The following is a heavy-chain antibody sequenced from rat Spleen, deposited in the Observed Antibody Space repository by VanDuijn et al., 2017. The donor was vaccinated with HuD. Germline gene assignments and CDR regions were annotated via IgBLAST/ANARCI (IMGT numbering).Heavy chain of an antibody. J-gene: IGHJ2*01. D-gene: IGHD1-9*01. CDR2: MWSGGST. V-gene: IGHV2-45*01. CDR3: ARENRYYGYNYFDY. CDR1: GFSLTTYN. Sequence: QVQLMESGPGLVQTSETLSLTCTVSGFSLTTYNVHWVRQPPGKGLEWMGVMWSGGSTDYNSALKSRLSISRDTSKNQVFLKMNSLQSEDTTTYYCARENRYYGYNYFDYWGQGVMVTVSS.